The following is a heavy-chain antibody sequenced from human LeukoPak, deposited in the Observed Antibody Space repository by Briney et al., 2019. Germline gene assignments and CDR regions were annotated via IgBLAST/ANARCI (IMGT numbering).Heavy chain of an antibody. CDR2: ISSSSSTI. CDR1: GFTFSSYS. V-gene: IGHV3-48*04. J-gene: IGHJ4*02. D-gene: IGHD5-12*01. CDR3: ARDGDSGYDRDFDY. Sequence: GGSLRLSCAASGFTFSSYSMNWVRQAPGKGLEWVSYISSSSSTIYYADSVKGRFTISRDNAKNSLYLQMNSLRAEDTAVYYCARDGDSGYDRDFDYWGQGTLVTVSS.